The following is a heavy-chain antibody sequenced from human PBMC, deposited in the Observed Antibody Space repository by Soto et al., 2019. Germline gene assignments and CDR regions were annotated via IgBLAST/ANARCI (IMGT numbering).Heavy chain of an antibody. V-gene: IGHV4-39*01. CDR2: IYYSGST. CDR1: GGSISSSSYY. J-gene: IGHJ3*02. D-gene: IGHD6-19*01. Sequence: QLQLQESGPGLVKPSETLSLTCTVSGGSISSSSYYWGWIRQPPGKGLEWIGSIYYSGSTYYNPSLKSRVTISVDTSKNQFSLKRSSVSAAGTAVYYCARRQWLETFDIWGQGTMVTVSS. CDR3: ARRQWLETFDI.